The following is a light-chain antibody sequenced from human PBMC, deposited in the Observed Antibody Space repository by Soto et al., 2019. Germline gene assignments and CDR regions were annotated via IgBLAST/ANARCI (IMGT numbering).Light chain of an antibody. J-gene: IGKJ4*01. CDR1: QSVSSSY. Sequence: EIVLTQSPGTLSLSPGERATLSCRASQSVSSSYLAWYQQKPGQAPRLLIYGASSRATDIPDRFSGSGSGTDFTLTISRLEPEDFAVYYCQQYGSSPTFGGGTKVDI. CDR2: GAS. CDR3: QQYGSSPT. V-gene: IGKV3-20*01.